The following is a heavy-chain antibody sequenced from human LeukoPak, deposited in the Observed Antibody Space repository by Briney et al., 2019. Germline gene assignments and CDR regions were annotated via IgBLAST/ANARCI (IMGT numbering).Heavy chain of an antibody. V-gene: IGHV1-46*01. Sequence: ASVKVSCKASGYTFTSYYMHWVRQAPGQGLEWMGIINPSGGSTSYAQKFQGRVTMTRDMSTSTVYMELSSLRSEDTAVYYCARDKSRNYYDSSGYYYGSYYYYMDVWGKGTTVTVPS. J-gene: IGHJ6*03. CDR3: ARDKSRNYYDSSGYYYGSYYYYMDV. D-gene: IGHD3-22*01. CDR2: INPSGGST. CDR1: GYTFTSYY.